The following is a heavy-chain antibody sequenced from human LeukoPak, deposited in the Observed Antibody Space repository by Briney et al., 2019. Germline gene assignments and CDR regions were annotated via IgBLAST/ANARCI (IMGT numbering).Heavy chain of an antibody. D-gene: IGHD4-17*01. Sequence: ASVKVSCKASGYTFTGYYMHWVRQAPGQGLEWMGRINPNSGGTNYAQKFQGRVTMTRDTSISTAYMELSRLRSDDTAVYYCAVHDYGDPMVDYWGQGTLVTVSS. CDR2: INPNSGGT. J-gene: IGHJ4*02. V-gene: IGHV1-2*06. CDR3: AVHDYGDPMVDY. CDR1: GYTFTGYY.